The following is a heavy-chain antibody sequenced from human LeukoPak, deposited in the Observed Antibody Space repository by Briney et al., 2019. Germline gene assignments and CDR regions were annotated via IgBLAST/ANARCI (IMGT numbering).Heavy chain of an antibody. J-gene: IGHJ4*02. CDR2: INPSDGSS. D-gene: IGHD3-22*01. V-gene: IGHV1-46*01. CDR1: GGTSSSYA. Sequence: ASVKVSCKASGGTSSSYAISWVRQAPGQGLAWMGIINPSDGSSTYAQNFQGRVTMTRDTSTSTVYMELSSLRSEDTAVYYCARGQSSANYYFEYWGQGTLVTVSS. CDR3: ARGQSSANYYFEY.